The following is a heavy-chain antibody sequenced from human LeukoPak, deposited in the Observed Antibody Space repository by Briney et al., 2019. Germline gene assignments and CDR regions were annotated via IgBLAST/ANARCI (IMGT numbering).Heavy chain of an antibody. CDR1: GGSISSGGYS. J-gene: IGHJ4*02. Sequence: PSETLPLTCAVSGGSISSGGYSWSWIRQPPGKGLEWIGYIYHSGSTYYNSSLKSRVTISVDRSKNQFSLKLSSVTAADTAVYYCARGPGYYDSSGYFDYWGQGTLVTVSS. V-gene: IGHV4-30-2*01. CDR3: ARGPGYYDSSGYFDY. D-gene: IGHD3-22*01. CDR2: IYHSGST.